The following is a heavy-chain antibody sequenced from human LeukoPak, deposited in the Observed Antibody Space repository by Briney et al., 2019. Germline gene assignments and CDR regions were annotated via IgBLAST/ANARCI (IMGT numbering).Heavy chain of an antibody. J-gene: IGHJ3*02. Sequence: SETLSLTCAVYGGSFSGYYWSWICQPPGKGLEWIGEINHSGSTNYNPSLKSRVTISVDTSKNQFSLKLSSVTAADTAVYYCAIPPGGSNDAFDIWGQGTMVTVSS. D-gene: IGHD1-26*01. CDR1: GGSFSGYY. V-gene: IGHV4-34*01. CDR3: AIPPGGSNDAFDI. CDR2: INHSGST.